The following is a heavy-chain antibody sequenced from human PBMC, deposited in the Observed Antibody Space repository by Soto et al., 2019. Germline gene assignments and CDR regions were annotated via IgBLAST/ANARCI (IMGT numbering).Heavy chain of an antibody. J-gene: IGHJ4*02. CDR2: IIPIFGTA. CDR3: ARQGAQSYYYDSSGYDYSFDY. Sequence: QVQLVQSGAEVKKPGSSGKVSCKDSRGTFRSYAISWVRQAPGQGLEWMGGIIPIFGTANYEQKLQGRVTITADESTSTAYMELSSLRSEDTAVYYCARQGAQSYYYDSSGYDYSFDYWGQGTLVTVSS. D-gene: IGHD3-22*01. CDR1: RGTFRSYA. V-gene: IGHV1-69*01.